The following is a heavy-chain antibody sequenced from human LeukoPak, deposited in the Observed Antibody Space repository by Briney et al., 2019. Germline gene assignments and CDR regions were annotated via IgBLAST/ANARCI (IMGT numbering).Heavy chain of an antibody. D-gene: IGHD7-27*01. V-gene: IGHV3-33*05. CDR1: GFTFSTYG. Sequence: GGSLRLSCAASGFTFSTYGMHWVRQAPGKGLEWVAVITNDGNYEKYADAVRGRFTISRDNSKNTLYLRMNSLSAEDTAVYYCARDSITGDNSLDFWGRGTLVTVSS. CDR3: ARDSITGDNSLDF. J-gene: IGHJ4*02. CDR2: ITNDGNYE.